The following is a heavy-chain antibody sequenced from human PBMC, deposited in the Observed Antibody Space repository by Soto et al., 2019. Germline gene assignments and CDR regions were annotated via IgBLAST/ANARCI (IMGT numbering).Heavy chain of an antibody. J-gene: IGHJ6*02. CDR1: GYTLTELS. CDR2: FDPEDGET. CDR3: ATADGSYYYYYGMDV. Sequence: ASVKVSCKVSGYTLTELSMHWVRQAPGKGLEWMVGFDPEDGETIYAQKFQGRVTMTEDTSTDTAYMELSSLRSEDMAVYYCATADGSYYYYYGMDVWGQGTTVTVSS. V-gene: IGHV1-24*01. D-gene: IGHD1-26*01.